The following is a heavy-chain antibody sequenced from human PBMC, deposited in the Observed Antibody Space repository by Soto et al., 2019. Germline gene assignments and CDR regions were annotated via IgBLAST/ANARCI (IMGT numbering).Heavy chain of an antibody. CDR2: IYYSGGT. D-gene: IGHD3-10*01. J-gene: IGHJ5*02. CDR3: ARRSYGSGVDL. CDR1: GGSISSSNHY. Sequence: QLQLQELGPGLVKPSETLSLTCTVSGGSISSSNHYWGWIRQTPGKGLEWIGNIYYSGGTFYNASLKSRVTISVDTSKNQLSLKVTSVTAADTAVYYCARRSYGSGVDLWGQGTLVTVSS. V-gene: IGHV4-39*01.